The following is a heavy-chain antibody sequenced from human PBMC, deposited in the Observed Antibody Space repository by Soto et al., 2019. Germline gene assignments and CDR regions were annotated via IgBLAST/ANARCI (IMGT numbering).Heavy chain of an antibody. V-gene: IGHV3-23*01. CDR3: AKHGGPSYSYYMDV. Sequence: EVQLLESGGGLVQPGGSLRLSCAASGFTFSNYAMTWVRQAPGKGLEWVSVIRGSGDVTYYADSVQGRFAISRDNSKNTLNLQMSSQRDEDTAIYYCAKHGGPSYSYYMDVWGKGTTVTVSS. CDR2: IRGSGDVT. D-gene: IGHD3-3*01. CDR1: GFTFSNYA. J-gene: IGHJ6*03.